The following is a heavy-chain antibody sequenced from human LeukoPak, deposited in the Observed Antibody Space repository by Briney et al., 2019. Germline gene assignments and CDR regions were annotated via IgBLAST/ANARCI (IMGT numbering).Heavy chain of an antibody. D-gene: IGHD6-19*01. V-gene: IGHV1-69*04. CDR2: IIPIFGIA. CDR1: GYTFINND. Sequence: SVKVSCKASGYTFINNDINWVRQAPGQGLEWMGRIIPIFGIANYAQKFQGRVTITADKSTSTAYMELSSLRSEDTAVYYCAREGSSGSENYFDYWGQGTLVTVSS. CDR3: AREGSSGSENYFDY. J-gene: IGHJ4*02.